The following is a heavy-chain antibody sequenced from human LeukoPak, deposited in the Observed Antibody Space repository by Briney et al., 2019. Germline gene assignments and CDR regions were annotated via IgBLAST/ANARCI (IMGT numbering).Heavy chain of an antibody. D-gene: IGHD2-2*01. V-gene: IGHV4-39*01. CDR1: GRSISSSSYY. CDR2: IYYSGST. J-gene: IGHJ4*02. CDR3: ARHRIPYCSSTSCYLDYFDY. Sequence: SETLSLTCTVSGRSISSSSYYWGWLRQPPGKGLEWIGRIYYSGSTYYNPSLKSRVTISVDTSKNQFFLKLSSVTAADTAVYYCARHRIPYCSSTSCYLDYFDYWGQGTLVTVSS.